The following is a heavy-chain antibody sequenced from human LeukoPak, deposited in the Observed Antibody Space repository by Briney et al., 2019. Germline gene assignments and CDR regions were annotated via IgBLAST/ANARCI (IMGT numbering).Heavy chain of an antibody. Sequence: ASVKVSCKASGYTFTGYYMHWVRQAPGQGLEWMGWINPNSGGTNYAQKFQGRVTMTRDTSISTAYMELSRLRSDDTAVYYCARDKRKSSSSHYYYYGMDVWGQGTTVTVSS. CDR1: GYTFTGYY. CDR2: INPNSGGT. J-gene: IGHJ6*02. CDR3: ARDKRKSSSSHYYYYGMDV. V-gene: IGHV1-2*02. D-gene: IGHD6-6*01.